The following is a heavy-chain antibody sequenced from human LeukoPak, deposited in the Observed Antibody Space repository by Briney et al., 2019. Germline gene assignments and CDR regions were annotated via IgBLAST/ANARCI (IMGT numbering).Heavy chain of an antibody. Sequence: ASVKVSCKASGYTFSSYGISWVRQAPGQGLEWMGWINTYNGNANYAQQFQGRVTMPTDTSTSTVYMELRSLRSDDTAVYYCARESRGHYDILTGYYINDAFDIWGQGTMVTVSS. CDR1: GYTFSSYG. CDR3: ARESRGHYDILTGYYINDAFDI. D-gene: IGHD3-9*01. V-gene: IGHV1-18*01. J-gene: IGHJ3*02. CDR2: INTYNGNA.